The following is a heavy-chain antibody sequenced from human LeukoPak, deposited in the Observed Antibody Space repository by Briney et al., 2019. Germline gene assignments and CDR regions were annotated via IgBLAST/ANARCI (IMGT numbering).Heavy chain of an antibody. Sequence: SETLSLTCTVSGGSFSDFYWTWIRQSPGQGLEWIGYSGSSNYNPSLKSRVTISVDTSKRHFSLNLTSVTAADTAVYYCAREITGTRGVDYWGQGILVTVSS. D-gene: IGHD1-7*01. CDR2: SGSS. J-gene: IGHJ4*02. CDR3: AREITGTRGVDY. CDR1: GGSFSDFY. V-gene: IGHV4-59*12.